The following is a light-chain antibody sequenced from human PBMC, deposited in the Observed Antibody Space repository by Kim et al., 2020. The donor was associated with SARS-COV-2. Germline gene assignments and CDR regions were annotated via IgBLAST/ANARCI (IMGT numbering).Light chain of an antibody. CDR3: KSRGTSGNVV. CDR1: SLRSYY. V-gene: IGLV3-19*01. J-gene: IGLJ2*01. CDR2: GKN. Sequence: SSELTQDPAVSVALGQTVRITCRRDSLRSYYATWYQQKPGQAPVLVIYGKNNRPSGIPDRFSGSSSGNTASLTITGAQAEDEADYYCKSRGTSGNVVFGG.